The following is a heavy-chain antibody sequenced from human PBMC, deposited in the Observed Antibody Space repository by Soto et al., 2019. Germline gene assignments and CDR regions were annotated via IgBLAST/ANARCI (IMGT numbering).Heavy chain of an antibody. CDR2: IYYSGST. V-gene: IGHV4-30-4*01. CDR3: ARDADTAMKWLDP. D-gene: IGHD5-18*01. Sequence: SETLSLTCTVSGGSISSGAYYWSWLRQPPGKGLEWIGYIYYSGSTYYNPSLKSRVTISVDTSKNQFSLKLSSVTAADTAVYYCARDADTAMKWLDPWGKGTLVTVSS. CDR1: GGSISSGAYY. J-gene: IGHJ5*02.